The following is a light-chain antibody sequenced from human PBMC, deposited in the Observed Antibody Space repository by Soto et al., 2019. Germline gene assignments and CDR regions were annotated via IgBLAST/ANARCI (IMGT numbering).Light chain of an antibody. Sequence: EIVMTQSPATLSVSPGERATLSCRASQSVGSNLASYQQKPGQAPSLLIYDASTRATGIAARVSGSGSGTEFTLTISSLQSEDFAIYFCQHYHNWTPDRTFGQGTKVEIK. CDR3: QHYHNWTPDRT. CDR1: QSVGSN. V-gene: IGKV3-15*01. CDR2: DAS. J-gene: IGKJ1*01.